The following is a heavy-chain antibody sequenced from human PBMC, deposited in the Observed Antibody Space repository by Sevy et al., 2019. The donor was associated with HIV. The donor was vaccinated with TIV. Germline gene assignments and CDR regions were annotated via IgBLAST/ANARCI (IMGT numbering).Heavy chain of an antibody. CDR3: ARGRGTTVTTTLNYYYAMDV. Sequence: SETLSLTCTVSGGSVRSDNYYWSWIRQPPGKGLEWIGYVYYGGSTNYSPSLKRRVTISIDTSKNQFSLKLSSVTAADTAEYYCARGRGTTVTTTLNYYYAMDVWGQGTTVTVSS. D-gene: IGHD4-4*01. CDR1: GGSVRSDNYY. J-gene: IGHJ6*02. V-gene: IGHV4-61*01. CDR2: VYYGGST.